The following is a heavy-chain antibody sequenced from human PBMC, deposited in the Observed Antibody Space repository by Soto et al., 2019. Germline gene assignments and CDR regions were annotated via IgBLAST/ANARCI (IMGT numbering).Heavy chain of an antibody. CDR3: ASRYCISNSCYVGYCGMDV. CDR1: GGSICSSNW. D-gene: IGHD2-2*01. CDR2: IYHSGST. J-gene: IGHJ6*02. V-gene: IGHV4-4*02. Sequence: QVQLQESGPGMVKPSGTLSLTCAVSGGSICSSNWWSWARQPPGKGLEWIGEIYHSGSTNYNPSLKRRVFISVYKPRCQLSLRLSSVTSSDTSVYDWASRYCISNSCYVGYCGMDVWGQGTTVTVSS.